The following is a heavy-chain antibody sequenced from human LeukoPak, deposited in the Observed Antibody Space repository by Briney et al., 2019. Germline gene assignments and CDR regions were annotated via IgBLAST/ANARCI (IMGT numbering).Heavy chain of an antibody. CDR2: IYYSGST. D-gene: IGHD6-19*01. V-gene: IGHV4-61*01. J-gene: IGHJ4*01. CDR1: GGSISSGSYY. Sequence: SETLSLTCTVSGGSISSGSYYWSWIRQPPGKGLEWIGYIYYSGSTNYNPSLKSRVTISVDTSKNQFSLKLSSVTAAGTAVYYCARAQWLIYYFDYWGQGTLVTVSS. CDR3: ARAQWLIYYFDY.